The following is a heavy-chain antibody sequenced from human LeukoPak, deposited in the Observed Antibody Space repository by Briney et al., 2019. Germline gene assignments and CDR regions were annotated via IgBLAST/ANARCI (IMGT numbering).Heavy chain of an antibody. CDR1: GGSFSGYY. V-gene: IGHV4-34*01. D-gene: IGHD3-10*01. Sequence: KPSETLSLTCAVYGGSFSGYYWSWIRQPPGKGLEWIGEINHSGSTNYNPSLKSRVTISVDTSKNQFSLKLSSVTAADTAVYYCARLVWGTNWFDPWGQGTLVTVSS. J-gene: IGHJ5*02. CDR3: ARLVWGTNWFDP. CDR2: INHSGST.